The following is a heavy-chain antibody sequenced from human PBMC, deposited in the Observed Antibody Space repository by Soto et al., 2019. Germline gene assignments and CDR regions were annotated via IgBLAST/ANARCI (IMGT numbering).Heavy chain of an antibody. CDR3: EQDRRITMVFVTVLLDY. CDR2: ITGTGGST. J-gene: IGHJ4*02. Sequence: EVQLLESGGGLVQPGGSLRLSCAASGFTFSNYAMSWVRQAPWKGLEWVSGITGTGGSTYYGGSVKGRFTISRDNSKNQLFLHKDSLRAVDTALYYGEQDRRITMVFVTVLLDYWGQGTQLTVSS. V-gene: IGHV3-23*01. CDR1: GFTFSNYA. D-gene: IGHD3-10*01.